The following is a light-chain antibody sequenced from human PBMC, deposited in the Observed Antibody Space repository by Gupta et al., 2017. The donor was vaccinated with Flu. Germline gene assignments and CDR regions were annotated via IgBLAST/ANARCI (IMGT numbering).Light chain of an antibody. CDR1: SNAVGGYYY. Sequence: QSALTHPASVSGSPVQSITITCIGTSNAVGGYYYVSWYQQYSGKAPKLIIYEVTNRPSGVSNRISGSKSGNTASLTISGLQAEDEAYYYCFSFASGTTRGVFGGGTKLTVL. CDR2: EVT. V-gene: IGLV2-14*01. CDR3: FSFASGTTRGV. J-gene: IGLJ3*02.